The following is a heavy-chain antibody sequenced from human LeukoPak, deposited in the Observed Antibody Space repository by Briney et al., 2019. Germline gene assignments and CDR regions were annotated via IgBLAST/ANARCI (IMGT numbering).Heavy chain of an antibody. D-gene: IGHD6-19*01. Sequence: PSETLFLTCTVSGGSISSGGYYWSWIRQPPGKGLEWIGYIYHSGSTYYDPSLKSRVTISVDRSKNQFTLKLSSVTAADTAVYYCARHEGQFTSGWYVRYNGFDYWGQGTLVTVSS. CDR2: IYHSGST. CDR3: ARHEGQFTSGWYVRYNGFDY. CDR1: GGSISSGGYY. V-gene: IGHV4-30-2*01. J-gene: IGHJ4*02.